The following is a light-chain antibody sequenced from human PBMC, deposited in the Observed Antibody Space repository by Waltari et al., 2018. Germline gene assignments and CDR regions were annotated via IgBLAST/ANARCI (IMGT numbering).Light chain of an antibody. CDR2: GAS. CDR1: QRVSNNY. V-gene: IGKV3-20*01. J-gene: IGKJ2*01. CDR3: QQYSTSPRYT. Sequence: EIVFTQSPGTLSLSPGERATLSCRASQRVSNNYLAWYQQKPGQAPRLLIFGASSRATGIPDRFSGSASGTDFTLTISRLEPEDFAVYYCQQYSTSPRYTFGQGTKREIK.